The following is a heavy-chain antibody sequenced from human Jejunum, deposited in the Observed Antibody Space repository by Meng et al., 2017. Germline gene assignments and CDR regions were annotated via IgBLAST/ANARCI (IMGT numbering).Heavy chain of an antibody. Sequence: SETLSLTCAVSDYSISNGYYWGWIRQPPGKGLEWIGSIYHSGRTYNNPSLKSRVTISVDTSKNEFSLKLSSVTAADTAVYYCAREDYYGSSGYYSLQFDYWGQGTLVTVS. CDR1: DYSISNGYY. CDR3: AREDYYGSSGYYSLQFDY. J-gene: IGHJ4*02. D-gene: IGHD3-22*01. CDR2: IYHSGRT. V-gene: IGHV4-38-2*02.